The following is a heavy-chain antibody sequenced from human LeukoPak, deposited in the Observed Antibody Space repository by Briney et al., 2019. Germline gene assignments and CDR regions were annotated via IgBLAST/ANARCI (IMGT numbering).Heavy chain of an antibody. Sequence: QPGGSLILSCAASGFTFSSYTMSWVRQAPGKGLEWVSAISGSGGSTYYADSVKGRFTISRDNAKNSLYLQMNSLRAEDTAVYYCARGIITVDYWSQGTLVTVSS. CDR3: ARGIITVDY. J-gene: IGHJ4*02. CDR2: ISGSGGST. D-gene: IGHD3-22*01. V-gene: IGHV3-23*01. CDR1: GFTFSSYT.